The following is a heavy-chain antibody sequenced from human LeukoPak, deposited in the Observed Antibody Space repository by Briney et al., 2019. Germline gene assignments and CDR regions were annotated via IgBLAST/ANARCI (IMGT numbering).Heavy chain of an antibody. CDR1: GFTVSSNY. D-gene: IGHD3-3*01. CDR2: IHSGGST. V-gene: IGHV3-66*01. CDR3: ARGNEYYDFWSGYFY. Sequence: GGSLRLSCAASGFTVSSNYMSWVRQAPGKGLEWVSVIHSGGSTYYADSVKGRFTISRDNSKNTLYLQMNSLRAEDTAVYYCARGNEYYDFWSGYFYWGQGTLVTVSS. J-gene: IGHJ4*02.